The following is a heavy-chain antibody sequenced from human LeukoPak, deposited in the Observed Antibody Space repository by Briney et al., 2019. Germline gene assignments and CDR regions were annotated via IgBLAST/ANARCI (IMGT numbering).Heavy chain of an antibody. CDR1: GGSISSSSYY. Sequence: SETLSLTCTVSGGSISSSSYYWGWIRQPPGKGLEWIGSIYYSGSTYYNPSLKSRVTISVDTSKNQFSLKLSSVTAADTAVYYCARHFNFYGSGSYPWGQGTLVTVSS. CDR3: ARHFNFYGSGSYP. CDR2: IYYSGST. V-gene: IGHV4-39*07. D-gene: IGHD3-10*01. J-gene: IGHJ5*02.